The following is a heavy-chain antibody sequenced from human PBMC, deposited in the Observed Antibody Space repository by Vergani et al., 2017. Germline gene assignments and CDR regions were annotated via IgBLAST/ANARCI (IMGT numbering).Heavy chain of an antibody. J-gene: IGHJ5*02. V-gene: IGHV4-31*03. D-gene: IGHD3-10*01. CDR1: GGSISSGGYY. CDR2: IYYSGST. CDR3: AREGLYGSGSYYIFYNWFDP. Sequence: QVQLQESGPGLVKPSQTLSLTCTVSGGSISSGGYYWSWIRQHPGKGLEWIGYIYYSGSTYYNPSLKSRVTISVDTSKNQFSLKLSSVTAADTAVYYCAREGLYGSGSYYIFYNWFDPWGQGTLVTVSS.